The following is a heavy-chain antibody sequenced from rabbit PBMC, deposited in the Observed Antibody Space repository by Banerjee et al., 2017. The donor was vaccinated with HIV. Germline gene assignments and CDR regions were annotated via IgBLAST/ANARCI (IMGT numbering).Heavy chain of an antibody. CDR1: GFSFSSSYW. V-gene: IGHV1S45*01. J-gene: IGHJ2*01. CDR2: IDGGVSGST. CDR3: ARAGSGYATGAFDP. Sequence: QEQLVGSGGDLVKPEGSLTLTCTASGFSFSSSYWMSWVRQAPGKGLEWIACIDGGVSGSTYYANWAKGRFTISKTSSTTVTLQLTSLTVADTATYFCARAGSGYATGAFDPWGPGTLVTVS. D-gene: IGHD8-1*01.